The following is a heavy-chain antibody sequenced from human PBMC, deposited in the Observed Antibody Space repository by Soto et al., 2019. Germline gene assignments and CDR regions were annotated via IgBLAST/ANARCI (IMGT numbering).Heavy chain of an antibody. CDR2: ISGSGGST. CDR1: GFTFSSYA. V-gene: IGHV3-23*01. CDR3: AKRTAGWYFDL. J-gene: IGHJ2*01. Sequence: EVQLLESGGGXVQPGGSLRLXXAASGFTFSSYAMSWVRQAPGKGLEWVSAISGSGGSTYYADSVKGRFTISRDNSKNTLYLQMNSLRAEDTAVYYCAKRTAGWYFDLWGRGTLVTVSS.